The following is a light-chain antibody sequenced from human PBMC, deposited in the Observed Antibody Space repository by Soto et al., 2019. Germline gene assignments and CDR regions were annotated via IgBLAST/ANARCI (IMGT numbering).Light chain of an antibody. Sequence: DIQMTQSPSTLSASVGDRVTITCRASQSISNSLAWFQQKPGQAPKVLIYQTSKLHNGVPSRFSGSGSGTEFTLTISGLQPDDFATYYCQRYNSDSETFGQGTKVEIK. J-gene: IGKJ1*01. V-gene: IGKV1-5*03. CDR2: QTS. CDR1: QSISNS. CDR3: QRYNSDSET.